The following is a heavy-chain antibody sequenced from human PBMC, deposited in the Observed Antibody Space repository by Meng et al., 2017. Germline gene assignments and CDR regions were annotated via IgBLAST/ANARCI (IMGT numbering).Heavy chain of an antibody. CDR2: INSDGSST. Sequence: GQVGESGGRVVQPGGSLRISCAASGFIFSSYWMHWVRQAPGKGLVWVSRINSDGSSTSYADSVKGRFTISRDNAKNTLHLQMNSLRAEDTAVYYCARGGSYYSYWGQGTLVTVSS. CDR1: GFIFSSYW. D-gene: IGHD1-26*01. V-gene: IGHV3-74*01. CDR3: ARGGSYYSY. J-gene: IGHJ4*02.